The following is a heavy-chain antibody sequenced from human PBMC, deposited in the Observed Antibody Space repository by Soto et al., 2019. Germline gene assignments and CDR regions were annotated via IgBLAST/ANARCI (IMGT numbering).Heavy chain of an antibody. CDR3: AREEYYDSSGYYHRWFDP. Sequence: QVQLQESGPGLVKPSQTLSLTCTVSGGSISSGGYYWSWIRQHPGKGLEWIGYIYYSGSTYYNPSLKSRVTISVDTSKNQFYLKLSSVTAADTAVYYCAREEYYDSSGYYHRWFDPWGQGTLVTVSS. V-gene: IGHV4-31*03. D-gene: IGHD3-22*01. CDR2: IYYSGST. CDR1: GGSISSGGYY. J-gene: IGHJ5*02.